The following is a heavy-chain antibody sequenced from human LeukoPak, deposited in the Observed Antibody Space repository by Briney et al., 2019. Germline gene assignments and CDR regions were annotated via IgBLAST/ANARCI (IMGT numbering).Heavy chain of an antibody. D-gene: IGHD3-22*01. Sequence: ASVKVSCKASGYTFTGYYMHWVRQAPGQGLEWMGWINPNSGGTNYALKFQGRVTMTRDTSISTAYMELSRLRSEDTAVYYCARDRGYYYDSSGYRGYNWFDPWGQGTLVTVSS. CDR3: ARDRGYYYDSSGYRGYNWFDP. CDR2: INPNSGGT. J-gene: IGHJ5*02. CDR1: GYTFTGYY. V-gene: IGHV1-2*02.